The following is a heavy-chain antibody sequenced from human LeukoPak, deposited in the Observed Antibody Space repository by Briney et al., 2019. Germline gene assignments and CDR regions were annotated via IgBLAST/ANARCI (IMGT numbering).Heavy chain of an antibody. CDR3: AKILADFFSPPEDY. Sequence: GGSLRLSCSASGFTFSNYWMNWVRQAPGKGLVWVSRINSDGSSSSYADSVKGRFTISRDNAKNTLYLQMNSLRAEDTAVYYCAKILADFFSPPEDYWGQGTLVTVSS. CDR2: INSDGSSS. D-gene: IGHD2/OR15-2a*01. CDR1: GFTFSNYW. J-gene: IGHJ4*02. V-gene: IGHV3-74*01.